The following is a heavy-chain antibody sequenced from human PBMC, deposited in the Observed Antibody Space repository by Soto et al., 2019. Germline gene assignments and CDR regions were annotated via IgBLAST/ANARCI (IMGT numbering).Heavy chain of an antibody. V-gene: IGHV3-30-3*01. J-gene: IGHJ4*02. D-gene: IGHD1-26*01. Sequence: GGSLSLSCAASGFTFSSYAMHWVRQAPGKGLEWVAVISYDGSNKYYADSVKGRFTISRDNSKNTLYLQMNSPRAEETAVYYCARVASYIGVDYWGQGTLVTVSS. CDR2: ISYDGSNK. CDR1: GFTFSSYA. CDR3: ARVASYIGVDY.